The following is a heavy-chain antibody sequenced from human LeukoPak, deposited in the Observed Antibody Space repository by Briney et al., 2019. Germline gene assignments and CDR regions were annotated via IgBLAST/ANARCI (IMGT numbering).Heavy chain of an antibody. Sequence: GGSLRLSCAASGFTVSSSYTSWVRQAPGKGLEWVSVIYSGGSTYYADSVKGRFTISRDSSKNTLYLQMNSLRVEDTAVYYCARDRLYISSSEDYWGQGILVTVSS. CDR2: IYSGGST. CDR3: ARDRLYISSSEDY. D-gene: IGHD6-6*01. V-gene: IGHV3-53*01. CDR1: GFTVSSSY. J-gene: IGHJ4*02.